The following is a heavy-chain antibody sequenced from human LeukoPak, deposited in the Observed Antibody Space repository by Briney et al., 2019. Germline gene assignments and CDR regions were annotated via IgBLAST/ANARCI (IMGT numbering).Heavy chain of an antibody. CDR2: INTDGSST. Sequence: PGGSLRLSCAASGFTFSGYWMHWVRQAPGKGLVWVSRINTDGSSTTYADSVKGRLTISRDNAKNSLYLQMNSLRGEGTAVYYCARDPGLAVAGTNVDYWGQGTPVTVSS. CDR3: ARDPGLAVAGTNVDY. J-gene: IGHJ4*02. V-gene: IGHV3-74*01. CDR1: GFTFSGYW. D-gene: IGHD6-19*01.